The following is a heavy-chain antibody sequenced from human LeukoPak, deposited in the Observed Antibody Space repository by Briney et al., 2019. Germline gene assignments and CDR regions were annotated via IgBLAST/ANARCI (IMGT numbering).Heavy chain of an antibody. CDR1: GGTFSSYA. J-gene: IGHJ6*02. CDR3: ARGSLYGMDV. CDR2: IIPIFGTA. Sequence: GASVKVSCKASGGTFSSYAIGWVRQAPGQGLEWMGGIIPIFGTANYAQKFQGRVTITADESTSTAYMELSSLRSEDTAVYYCARGSLYGMDVWGQGTTVTVSS. V-gene: IGHV1-69*13.